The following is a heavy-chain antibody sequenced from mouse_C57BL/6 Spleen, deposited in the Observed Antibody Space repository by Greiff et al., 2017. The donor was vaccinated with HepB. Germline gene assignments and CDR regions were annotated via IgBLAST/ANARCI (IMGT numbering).Heavy chain of an antibody. J-gene: IGHJ4*01. Sequence: VQLQQPGAELVMPGASVKLSCKASGYTFTSYWMHWVKQRPGQGLEWIGEIDPSDSYTNYNQKFKGKSTLTVDKSSSAAYMQLSSLTSEDSAVYYCARAMIRGDAMDYWGQGTSVTVSS. CDR2: IDPSDSYT. CDR3: ARAMIRGDAMDY. V-gene: IGHV1-69*01. CDR1: GYTFTSYW. D-gene: IGHD2-4*01.